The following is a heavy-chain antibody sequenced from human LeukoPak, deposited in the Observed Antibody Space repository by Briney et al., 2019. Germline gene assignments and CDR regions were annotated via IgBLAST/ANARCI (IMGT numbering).Heavy chain of an antibody. J-gene: IGHJ4*02. CDR2: ISSSSSYI. V-gene: IGHV3-21*01. CDR1: GFTFSSYA. D-gene: IGHD6-19*01. CDR3: ARDRGSGWYQGIVYFDY. Sequence: YPGGSLRLSCAASGFTFSSYAMSWVRQAPGKGREWVSSISSSSSYIYYADSVKGRFTISRDNAKNSLYLQMNSLRAEDTAVYYCARDRGSGWYQGIVYFDYWGQGTLVTVSS.